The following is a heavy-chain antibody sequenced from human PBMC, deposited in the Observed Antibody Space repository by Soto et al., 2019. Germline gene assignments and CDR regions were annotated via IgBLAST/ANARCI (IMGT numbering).Heavy chain of an antibody. V-gene: IGHV3-15*07. CDR1: GFTFSNAW. D-gene: IGHD3-22*01. CDR2: IKSKTDGGTT. CDR3: TTERDYYDSSGYLIPFDY. Sequence: GGSLRLSCAASGFTFSNAWMNWVRQAPGKGLEWVGRIKSKTDGGTTDYAAPVKGRFTISRDDSKNTLYLQMNSLKTEDTAVYYCTTERDYYDSSGYLIPFDYWGQGTLVTVSS. J-gene: IGHJ4*02.